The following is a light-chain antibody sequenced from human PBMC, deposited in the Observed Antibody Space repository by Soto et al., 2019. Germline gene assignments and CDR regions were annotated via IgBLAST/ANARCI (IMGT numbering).Light chain of an antibody. CDR1: QTISGW. CDR2: KAS. CDR3: QQYNSYPYT. J-gene: IGKJ2*01. Sequence: DIQMTQSPSTLSASVGDRVTITCRASQTISGWLAWYQQKPGKAPKLLIYKASTLQSAVPSRFSGSGSGTEFTLTISSLQPDDFATYYCQQYNSYPYTFGQGTKLEIK. V-gene: IGKV1-5*03.